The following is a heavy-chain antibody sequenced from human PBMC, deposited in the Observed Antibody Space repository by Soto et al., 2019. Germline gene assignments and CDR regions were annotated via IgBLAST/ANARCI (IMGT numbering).Heavy chain of an antibody. J-gene: IGHJ5*02. CDR3: ASRYCTGGGCPGLDP. CDR1: GYTFTNYY. Sequence: GASVKVSCKASGYTFTNYYMHWVRQAAGQGLEWMGIINPSGDSTSYAQKFQGRVTITRGTSTSTVYMELSSLRSEDTAVYYCASRYCTGGGCPGLDPWGQGTLVTVSS. D-gene: IGHD2-8*02. V-gene: IGHV1-46*03. CDR2: INPSGDST.